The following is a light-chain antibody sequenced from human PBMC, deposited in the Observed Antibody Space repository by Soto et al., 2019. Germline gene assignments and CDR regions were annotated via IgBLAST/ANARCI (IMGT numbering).Light chain of an antibody. Sequence: ETVMTQSPATLVVSPGGSATLSCCASQSVSSKLALYQQKPGHAPRLLIYGASTRATGIPHRFSGSGSGTEFTLTISSLQSEDFAVYYCQQYNNWPPITVGQVTRLEIK. CDR1: QSVSSK. J-gene: IGKJ5*01. CDR3: QQYNNWPPIT. V-gene: IGKV3D-15*01. CDR2: GAS.